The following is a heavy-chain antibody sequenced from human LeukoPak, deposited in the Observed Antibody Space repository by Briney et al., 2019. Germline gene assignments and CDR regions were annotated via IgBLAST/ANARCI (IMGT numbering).Heavy chain of an antibody. D-gene: IGHD2-2*02. CDR3: AKDYCSSTSCYIGY. CDR1: GFTFSSYG. Sequence: GGSLRLSCAASGFTFSSYGMHWVRQAPGKGLEWVAFIRYDGSNKYYADSVKGRFTISRDNSKNTLYLQMNSLRAEDTAVYYCAKDYCSSTSCYIGYWGQGTLVTVSS. CDR2: IRYDGSNK. V-gene: IGHV3-30*02. J-gene: IGHJ4*02.